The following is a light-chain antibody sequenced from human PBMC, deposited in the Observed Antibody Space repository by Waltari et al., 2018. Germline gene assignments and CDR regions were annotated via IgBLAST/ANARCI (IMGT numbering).Light chain of an antibody. Sequence: HSVLTQPPSVSGAPGQRVIISCAGSGSNVGAGYDVQWYQQLPGRAPTLLINGNPNLPSGVPDRFSGSKSGASASLAITGLQAEDEADYYCQSYDSNVGGSVFGAGTKVSVL. CDR2: GNP. J-gene: IGLJ1*01. V-gene: IGLV1-40*01. CDR1: GSNVGAGYD. CDR3: QSYDSNVGGSV.